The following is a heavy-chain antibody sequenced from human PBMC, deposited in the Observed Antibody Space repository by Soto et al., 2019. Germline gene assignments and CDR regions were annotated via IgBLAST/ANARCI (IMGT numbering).Heavy chain of an antibody. V-gene: IGHV3-30*18. CDR3: ANDEVHCTNGVCLPDAFDI. CDR1: GFTFSSYG. D-gene: IGHD2-8*01. J-gene: IGHJ3*02. Sequence: GGSLRLSCAASGFTFSSYGMHWVRQAPGKGLEWVAVISYDGSNKYYADSVKGRFTISRDNSKNTLYLQMNSLRAEDTAVYYCANDEVHCTNGVCLPDAFDIWGQGTMVTVSS. CDR2: ISYDGSNK.